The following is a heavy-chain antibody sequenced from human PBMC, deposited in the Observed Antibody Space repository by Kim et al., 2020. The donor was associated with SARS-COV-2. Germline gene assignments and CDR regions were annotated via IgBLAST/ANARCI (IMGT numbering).Heavy chain of an antibody. J-gene: IGHJ4*02. D-gene: IGHD3-22*01. V-gene: IGHV1-46*01. CDR3: ARDRYYDSSGLN. Sequence: SYAQKFQGRVTMTRDTSTSTVYMELSSLRSEDTAVYYCARDRYYDSSGLNWGQGTLVTVSS.